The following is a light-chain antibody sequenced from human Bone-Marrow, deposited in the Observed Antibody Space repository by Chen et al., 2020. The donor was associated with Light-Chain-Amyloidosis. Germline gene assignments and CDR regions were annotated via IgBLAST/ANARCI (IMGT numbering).Light chain of an antibody. CDR3: STYTLRNTLV. J-gene: IGLJ1*01. CDR1: SSDVGGGNH. Sequence: QSALTQPASVSGSPGQAITIPCTGTSSDVGGGNHVSWYQQHPDKPPKLMIYEVTKRTSLVPKRFSGSMSKRTDSVTIYRLRTENEAEYFCSTYTLRNTLVFGSGTRATFL. V-gene: IGLV2-14*01. CDR2: EVT.